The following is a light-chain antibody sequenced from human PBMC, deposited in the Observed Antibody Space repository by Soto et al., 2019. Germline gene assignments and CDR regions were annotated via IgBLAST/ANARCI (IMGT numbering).Light chain of an antibody. CDR3: QQYGASQKT. Sequence: EIVLTQSPGTLSLSPGERATLSCRASQSVSNDFLAWYQQKPGQAPRLLIYGASSRATAIPDRFSVSGSGTISITSSRRLEPEDFAVYYCQQYGASQKTCGQGTRVDIK. J-gene: IGKJ1*01. CDR1: QSVSNDF. V-gene: IGKV3-20*01. CDR2: GAS.